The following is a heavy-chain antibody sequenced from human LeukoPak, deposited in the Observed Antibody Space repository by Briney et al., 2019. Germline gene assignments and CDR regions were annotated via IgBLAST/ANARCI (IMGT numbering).Heavy chain of an antibody. CDR3: ARVYAVNWFDP. D-gene: IGHD5/OR15-5a*01. J-gene: IGHJ5*02. Sequence: PGGSLRLSCAASGFTFSSYGIHWVRQAPGKGLEWVAVIWYDGSNKYYADSVKGRFTTSRDNSKNTLYLQMNSLRAEDTAVYYCARVYAVNWFDPWGQGTLVTVSS. CDR1: GFTFSSYG. V-gene: IGHV3-33*01. CDR2: IWYDGSNK.